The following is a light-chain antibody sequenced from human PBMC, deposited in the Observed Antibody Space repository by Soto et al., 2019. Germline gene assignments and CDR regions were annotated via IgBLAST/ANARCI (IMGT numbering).Light chain of an antibody. CDR1: SSDVGRYNL. CDR3: CPHAGRGTVV. Sequence: QSALAQPASVSGSPGQSITISCTGTSSDVGRYNLVSWYQQHPGKAPRLVIYEDTKRPSGVSDRFSGSKSGNTASLTISGLQTEDEADYHCCPHAGRGTVVFGGGTKLTVL. CDR2: EDT. V-gene: IGLV2-23*01. J-gene: IGLJ2*01.